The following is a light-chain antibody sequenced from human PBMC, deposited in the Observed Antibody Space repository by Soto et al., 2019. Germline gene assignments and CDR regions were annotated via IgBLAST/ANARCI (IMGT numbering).Light chain of an antibody. J-gene: IGKJ4*01. V-gene: IGKV1-27*01. CDR2: AAS. CDR1: QGISNS. CDR3: QKYSSAPPLT. Sequence: DIQMTQSPSSLSASVGDRVTITCRASQGISNSLAWYQQKPGKVPKLLIYAASTLDSGVPSRFSGSGYGTDFTLTISSLQPEDVATYYCQKYSSAPPLTFGGGTKVEIK.